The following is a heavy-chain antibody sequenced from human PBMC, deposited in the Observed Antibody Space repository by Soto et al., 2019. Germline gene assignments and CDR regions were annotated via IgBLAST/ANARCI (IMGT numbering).Heavy chain of an antibody. CDR2: ISTRGSTI. CDR3: ARARKVEPAANYFDH. V-gene: IGHV3-11*01. J-gene: IGHJ4*02. CDR1: GFTFSDYY. D-gene: IGHD2-2*01. Sequence: GGSLRLSCTVSGFTFSDYYMTWIRQAPGKGLEWVSYISTRGSTIYYADSAKGRFTISRDNAKNSLYLQMDSLRVEDTAVYYCARARKVEPAANYFDHWGQGTLVTVSS.